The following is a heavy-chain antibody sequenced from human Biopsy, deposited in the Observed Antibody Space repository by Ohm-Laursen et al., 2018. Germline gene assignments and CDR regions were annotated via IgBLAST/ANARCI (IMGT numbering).Heavy chain of an antibody. CDR2: SSGSGDAK. J-gene: IGHJ4*02. V-gene: IGHV3-23*01. CDR1: GFNFRSYS. Sequence: GSLRLSCTASGFNFRSYSMNWVRQAPGKGLEWLSESSGSGDAKYYADSVEGRFTISKDISKNTLYLQMNSLSVDDTAIYYCAKNQAHNEGVTDHFDSWGQGTLVTVSS. D-gene: IGHD3-10*01. CDR3: AKNQAHNEGVTDHFDS.